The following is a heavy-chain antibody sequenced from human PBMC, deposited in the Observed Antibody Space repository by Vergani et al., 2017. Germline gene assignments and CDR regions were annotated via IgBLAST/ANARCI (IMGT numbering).Heavy chain of an antibody. Sequence: QLQLQESGPGLVKPSETLSLTCTVSGGSISSSSYYWGWIRQPPGTGLEWIGSIYYSGSTYYNPSLKSRFTISVDTSKNQFSLKLSSVTAADTAVYYWARKLWLPDPIHNYFDSWGQGTLVTVSS. CDR3: ARKLWLPDPIHNYFDS. V-gene: IGHV4-39*07. CDR2: IYYSGST. CDR1: GGSISSSSYY. J-gene: IGHJ4*02. D-gene: IGHD5-18*01.